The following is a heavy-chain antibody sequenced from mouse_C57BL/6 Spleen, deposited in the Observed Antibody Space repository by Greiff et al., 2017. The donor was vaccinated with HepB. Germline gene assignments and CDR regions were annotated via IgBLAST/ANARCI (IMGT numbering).Heavy chain of an antibody. CDR3: ARGDYSNPKAMDY. V-gene: IGHV1-54*01. CDR1: GYAFTNYL. J-gene: IGHJ4*01. D-gene: IGHD2-5*01. Sequence: QVQLQQFGAELVRPGTSVKVSCKASGYAFTNYLIEWVKQRPGQGLEWIGVINPGSGGTNYNEKFKGKATLTADKSSSTAYMQLSSLTSEDSAVYFCARGDYSNPKAMDYWGQGTSVTVSS. CDR2: INPGSGGT.